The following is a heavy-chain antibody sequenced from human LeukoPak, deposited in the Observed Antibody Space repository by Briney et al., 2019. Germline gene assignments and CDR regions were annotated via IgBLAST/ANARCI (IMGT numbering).Heavy chain of an antibody. CDR1: GFTFSNYG. J-gene: IGHJ3*02. V-gene: IGHV3-30*02. Sequence: PGGSPRLSCAASGFTFSNYGMHWVRQASGKGLEWVAFIRYDGSNKYHADSVKGRFTISRDNSKNTLYLQMESLRAEDTAVYYCAFTSGGGKSDVFDIWGQGTMVTVSS. CDR2: IRYDGSNK. D-gene: IGHD1-1*01. CDR3: AFTSGGGKSDVFDI.